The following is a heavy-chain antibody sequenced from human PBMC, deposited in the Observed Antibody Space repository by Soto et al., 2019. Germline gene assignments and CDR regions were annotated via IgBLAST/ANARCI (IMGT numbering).Heavy chain of an antibody. CDR1: GGSISSYY. J-gene: IGHJ5*02. V-gene: IGHV4-59*01. CDR3: AKLVVEAATSPRFDP. D-gene: IGHD2-15*01. Sequence: SETLSLTCTVSGGSISSYYWSWIRQPPGKGLEWIGYIYYSGSTNYNPSLKSRVTISVDTSKNQFSLKLRSVTAADTAVYYCAKLVVEAATSPRFDPWGQGTLVTVS. CDR2: IYYSGST.